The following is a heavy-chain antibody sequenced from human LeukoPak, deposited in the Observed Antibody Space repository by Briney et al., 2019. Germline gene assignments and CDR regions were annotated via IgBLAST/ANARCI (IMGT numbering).Heavy chain of an antibody. CDR1: RGSLRTYY. V-gene: IGHV4-59*01. Sequence: SETLSLTCLLPRGSLRTYYWSWIRHTPRKGVEWIGYIYYSGRTKHNTSLKRRANLSVEKSKEQFYLKLNSVIAADTAVEYFAGAQSEYMASVDGFDPWGQGTLVIVSS. J-gene: IGHJ5*02. CDR2: IYYSGRT. D-gene: IGHD4-23*01. CDR3: AGAQSEYMASVDGFDP.